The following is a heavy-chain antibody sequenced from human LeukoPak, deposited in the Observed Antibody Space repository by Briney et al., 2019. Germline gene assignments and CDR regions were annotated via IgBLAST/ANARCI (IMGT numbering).Heavy chain of an antibody. J-gene: IGHJ4*02. D-gene: IGHD3-9*01. CDR1: GGSISSYY. CDR3: ARGGRRYFDWLRDSLFDY. CDR2: IYYSGST. Sequence: SETLSLTCTVSGGSISSYYWSWIRQPPGKGLEWIGYIYYSGSTNCNPSLKSRVTISVDTSKNQFSLKLSSVTAADTAVYYCARGGRRYFDWLRDSLFDYWGQGTLVTVSS. V-gene: IGHV4-59*01.